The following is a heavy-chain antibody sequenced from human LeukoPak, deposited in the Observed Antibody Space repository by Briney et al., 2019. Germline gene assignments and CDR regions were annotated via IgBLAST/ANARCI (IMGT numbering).Heavy chain of an antibody. D-gene: IGHD2-2*01. J-gene: IGHJ3*02. CDR2: INAGNGNT. V-gene: IGHV1-3*01. CDR3: ARFRACSSTSCYHAFDI. CDR1: GYTFTSYA. Sequence: GASVKVSCKASGYTFTSYAMHWVRQAPGQRLEWMGWINAGNGNTKYSQKFQGRVTITRDTSASTAYMELSSLRSEDTAVYYCARFRACSSTSCYHAFDIWGQGTMVTVSS.